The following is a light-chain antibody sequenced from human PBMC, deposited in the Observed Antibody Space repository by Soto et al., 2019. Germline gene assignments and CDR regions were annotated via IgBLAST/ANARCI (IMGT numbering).Light chain of an antibody. CDR1: QSISNY. CDR3: QQYNSYSVT. Sequence: DIRVTQSTSSLSSSVGDRVTITCRASQSISNYLNWYQQKPGKAPKLLIYAASSLQSGVPSRFSGSGSGTEFTLTISSLQPDDFATYYCQQYNSYSVTFGQGTKVDIK. V-gene: IGKV1-39*01. CDR2: AAS. J-gene: IGKJ1*01.